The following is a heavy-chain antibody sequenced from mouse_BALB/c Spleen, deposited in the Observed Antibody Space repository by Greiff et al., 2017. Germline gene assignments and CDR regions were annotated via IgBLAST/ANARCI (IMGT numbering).Heavy chain of an antibody. CDR1: GFSLSTSGMG. J-gene: IGHJ2*01. CDR3: ARMRGYYGYYFDY. D-gene: IGHD1-2*01. V-gene: IGHV8-12*01. Sequence: QVTLKECGPGILQPSQTLSLTCSFSGFSLSTSGMGVSWIRQPSGKGLEWLAHIYWDDDKRYNPSLKSRLTISKDTSSNQVFLKITSVDTADTATYYCARMRGYYGYYFDYWGQGTTLTVAS. CDR2: IYWDDDK.